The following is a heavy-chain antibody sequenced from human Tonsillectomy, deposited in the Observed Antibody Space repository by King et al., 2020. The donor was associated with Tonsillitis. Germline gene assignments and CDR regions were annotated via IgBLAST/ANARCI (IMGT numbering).Heavy chain of an antibody. Sequence: VQLVESGGGLVQPGGSLRLPCAASQFTFSTYAMSWVRQAPGKGLEWVSTFSGSGAYTYYANSVKGRFTISRDNSKNTRFLQMNSLRAEDTAVYYWAKGGGSTLSNYFDDWGQGTLVTVSS. CDR3: AKGGGSTLSNYFDD. CDR2: FSGSGAYT. D-gene: IGHD2-15*01. CDR1: QFTFSTYA. J-gene: IGHJ4*02. V-gene: IGHV3-23*04.